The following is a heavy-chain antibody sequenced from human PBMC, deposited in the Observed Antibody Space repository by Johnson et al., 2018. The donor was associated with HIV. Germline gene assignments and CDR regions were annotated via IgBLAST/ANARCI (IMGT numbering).Heavy chain of an antibody. D-gene: IGHD3-22*01. V-gene: IGHV3-30-3*01. CDR2: ISHDGSNK. CDR1: GFTFSYYS. CDR3: AREGNYYDSSGYYAEPDDAFDI. Sequence: QVQLVESGGGVVQPGRSLRLSCAASGFTFSYYSMHWVRQAPGKGLEWVAVISHDGSNKYYADSVRGRFTISRDKSRNTLYLQMNSLRAEDTAVHYCAREGNYYDSSGYYAEPDDAFDIWGQGTMVTVSS. J-gene: IGHJ3*02.